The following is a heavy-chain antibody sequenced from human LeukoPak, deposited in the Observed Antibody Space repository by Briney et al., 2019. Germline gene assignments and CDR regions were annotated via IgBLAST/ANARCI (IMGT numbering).Heavy chain of an antibody. CDR3: ASRKLGNDY. CDR1: GGSVSDYY. J-gene: IGHJ4*02. V-gene: IGHV4-59*02. Sequence: PSETLSLTCTISGGSVSDYYWSWIRQSPGKGLEWIGYIYHTGSASYSPSLKSRVTISADTSQNQFSLRLSSVTAADTAVYYCASRKLGNDYWGQGTLVTVSS. D-gene: IGHD7-27*01. CDR2: IYHTGSA.